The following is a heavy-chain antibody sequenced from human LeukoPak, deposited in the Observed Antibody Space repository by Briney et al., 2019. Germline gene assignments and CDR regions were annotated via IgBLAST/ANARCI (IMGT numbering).Heavy chain of an antibody. V-gene: IGHV3-48*04. CDR1: GFMFRING. D-gene: IGHD5-24*01. J-gene: IGHJ4*02. CDR3: ARATRNGYDY. Sequence: GGSLRLSCAASGFMFRINGMNWVRQAPGKGPEWVSYIAHDSTTIYYAGSVRGRFTMSRDNARNSLFLQMNSLRPEDTAMYYCARATRNGYDYWGPGTLVTVSS. CDR2: IAHDSTTI.